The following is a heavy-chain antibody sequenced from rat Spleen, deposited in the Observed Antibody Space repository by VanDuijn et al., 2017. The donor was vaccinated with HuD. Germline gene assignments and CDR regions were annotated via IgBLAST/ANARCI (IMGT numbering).Heavy chain of an antibody. CDR2: ISSDGSRT. V-gene: IGHV5-25*01. CDR3: ARQGWYFDF. J-gene: IGHJ1*01. CDR1: GFTFSNYG. Sequence: EVQLVESGGGLVQPGRSMKLSCAASGFTFSNYGLAWVRQAPKKGLEWVAYISSDGSRTYYRDSVKGRFTVSRDNAKSILYLQMDSLRSEDTATYYCARQGWYFDFWGPGTMVTVSS.